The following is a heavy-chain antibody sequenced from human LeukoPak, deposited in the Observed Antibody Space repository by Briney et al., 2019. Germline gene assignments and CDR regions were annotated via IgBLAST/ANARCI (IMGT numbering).Heavy chain of an antibody. Sequence: GGSLRLSCVASGFTVSSNYMSWVRQAPGKGLEWVSVIYSGGSTYYADSVKGRLTISRDNAKNSLYLQMNSLRSEDTAVYYCASRGDLSWFGALRHWSQGTRVTVSS. J-gene: IGHJ4*02. V-gene: IGHV3-53*01. CDR3: ASRGDLSWFGALRH. CDR1: GFTVSSNY. CDR2: IYSGGST. D-gene: IGHD3-16*02.